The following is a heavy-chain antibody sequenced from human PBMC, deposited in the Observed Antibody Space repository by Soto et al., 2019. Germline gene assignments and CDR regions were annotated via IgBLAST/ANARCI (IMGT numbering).Heavy chain of an antibody. Sequence: SVKVSCKASGYTCTSYTISWVRQAPGQGLEWMGRIIPILGIANYAQKFQGRVTITADKSTSTAYMELSSLRSEDTAVYYCAREEYYYGSGAFFDYWGQGTLVTVS. V-gene: IGHV1-69*04. D-gene: IGHD3-10*01. CDR3: AREEYYYGSGAFFDY. CDR2: IIPILGIA. J-gene: IGHJ4*02. CDR1: GYTCTSYT.